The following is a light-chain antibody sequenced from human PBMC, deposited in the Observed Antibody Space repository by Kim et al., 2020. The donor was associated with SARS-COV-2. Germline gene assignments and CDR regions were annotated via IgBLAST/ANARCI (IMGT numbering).Light chain of an antibody. J-gene: IGKJ1*01. CDR3: QQYNSYSRT. Sequence: DIQMTQSPSTLSASVGDRVTITCRASHSISSWLAWYQQKPGKAPKVLIYKASSLESGVPSRFSGSGSGTEFTLTISSLQPDDFATYYCQQYNSYSRTFGQGTKVDIK. CDR1: HSISSW. V-gene: IGKV1-5*03. CDR2: KAS.